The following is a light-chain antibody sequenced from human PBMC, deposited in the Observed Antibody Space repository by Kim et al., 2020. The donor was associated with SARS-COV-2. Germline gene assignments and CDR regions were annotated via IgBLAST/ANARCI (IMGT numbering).Light chain of an antibody. CDR3: QVWDYSSDHYV. J-gene: IGLJ1*01. Sequence: APGRTARITSGGNNIVSKSVHWYQQKPGQARVLVIYYDSDRPSGIPVRFSGYKSGHTATLTISRVEAGDEADYYCQVWDYSSDHYVFGTGTKVTVL. V-gene: IGLV3-21*04. CDR1: NIVSKS. CDR2: YDS.